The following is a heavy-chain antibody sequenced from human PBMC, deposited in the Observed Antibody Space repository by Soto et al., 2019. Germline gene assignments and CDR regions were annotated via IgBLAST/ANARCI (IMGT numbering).Heavy chain of an antibody. CDR2: IIPIFGTA. D-gene: IGHD6-13*01. CDR1: GGTFSSYA. V-gene: IGHV1-69*13. J-gene: IGHJ6*02. Sequence: ASVKVSCKASGGTFSSYAISWVRQAPGQGLEWMGGIIPIFGTANYAQKFQGRVTITADESTSTAYMELSSLRSEDTAVYYCARGIAAAGPLSRRNYYYYGMDVWGQGTTVTVSS. CDR3: ARGIAAAGPLSRRNYYYYGMDV.